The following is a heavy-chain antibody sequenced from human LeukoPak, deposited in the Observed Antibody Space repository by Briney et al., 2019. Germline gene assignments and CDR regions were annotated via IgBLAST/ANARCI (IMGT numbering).Heavy chain of an antibody. Sequence: PSETLSLTCAVYGGSLSGYYWSWIRQPPGKGLEWIGYMYYSGSTNYNPSLKSRVTISVDTSKNQFSLKLSSVTAADTAVYYCARDVGSSYGSWDYWGQGTLVTVSS. J-gene: IGHJ4*02. CDR2: MYYSGST. D-gene: IGHD6-13*01. CDR1: GGSLSGYY. V-gene: IGHV4-59*01. CDR3: ARDVGSSYGSWDY.